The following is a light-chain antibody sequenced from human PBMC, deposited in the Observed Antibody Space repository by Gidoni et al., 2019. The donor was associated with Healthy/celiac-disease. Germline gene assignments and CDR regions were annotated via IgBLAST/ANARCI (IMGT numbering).Light chain of an antibody. Sequence: DIVMTQSPDSLAVSLGERATINCKSRQSVLYSSNNKNYVAWYQQKPGQPPKLLIYWASTRESGVPDRFSGSGSGTEFTLTISSLQAEDVAVYYCQQYYSTPMYTFGQGTKLEIK. CDR3: QQYYSTPMYT. J-gene: IGKJ2*01. CDR2: WAS. V-gene: IGKV4-1*01. CDR1: QSVLYSSNNKNY.